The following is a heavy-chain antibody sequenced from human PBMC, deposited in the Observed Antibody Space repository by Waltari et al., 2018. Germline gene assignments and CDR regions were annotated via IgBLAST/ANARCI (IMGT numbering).Heavy chain of an antibody. Sequence: QVQLQESGPGLVTPSETLSPTCTVSGGSITNYYWSWIRQPPGKGLEWIGHSYYSGRTNDNPALKRRVTIAVDTSRTQCSLKLRSVTAADTAVYYCARAIEAEWGFDYWGQGTLVTVSS. CDR2: SYYSGRT. CDR1: GGSITNYY. CDR3: ARAIEAEWGFDY. J-gene: IGHJ4*02. V-gene: IGHV4-59*01. D-gene: IGHD1-26*01.